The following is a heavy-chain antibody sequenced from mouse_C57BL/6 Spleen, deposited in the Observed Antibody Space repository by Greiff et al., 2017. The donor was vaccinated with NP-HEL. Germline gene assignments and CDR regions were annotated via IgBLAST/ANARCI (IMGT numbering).Heavy chain of an antibody. V-gene: IGHV1-55*01. CDR3: ARRPRYYGSSYDAMDY. Sequence: VQLQQSGAELVKPGASVKMSCKASGYTFTSYWITWVKQRPGQGLEWIGDIYPGSGSTNYNEKFKSKATLTVDTSSSTAYMQLSSLTSEDSAVYYCARRPRYYGSSYDAMDYWGQGTSVTVSS. D-gene: IGHD1-1*01. CDR1: GYTFTSYW. CDR2: IYPGSGST. J-gene: IGHJ4*01.